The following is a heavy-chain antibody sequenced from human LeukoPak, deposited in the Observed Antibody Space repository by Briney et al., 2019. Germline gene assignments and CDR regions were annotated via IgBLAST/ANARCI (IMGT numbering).Heavy chain of an antibody. CDR1: GFTLCRFL. J-gene: IGHJ6*03. V-gene: IGHV3-7*01. CDR2: KKQDGSEK. CDR3: ARSQGDRYYYYMDV. Sequence: GGAPRLFRAAPGFTLCRFLVSWGPPGPGEGAGGGGQKKQDGSEKYYVDSVKGRFTISRDNAKNSLYLQMNSLRAEDTAVYYCARSQGDRYYYYMDVWGKGTTVTVSS. D-gene: IGHD3-16*01.